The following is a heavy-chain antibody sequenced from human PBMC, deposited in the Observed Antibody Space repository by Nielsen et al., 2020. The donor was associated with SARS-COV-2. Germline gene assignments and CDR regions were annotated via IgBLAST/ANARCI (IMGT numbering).Heavy chain of an antibody. Sequence: SVKVSCKASGGTFSSYAISWVRQAPGQGLEWMGGIIPIFGTANYAQKFQGRVTMTEGTSTDTAYMELSSLRSEDTAVYYCATAPGIAAATTGWFDPWGQGTLVTVSS. CDR2: IIPIFGTA. CDR3: ATAPGIAAATTGWFDP. V-gene: IGHV1-69*06. D-gene: IGHD6-13*01. CDR1: GGTFSSYA. J-gene: IGHJ5*02.